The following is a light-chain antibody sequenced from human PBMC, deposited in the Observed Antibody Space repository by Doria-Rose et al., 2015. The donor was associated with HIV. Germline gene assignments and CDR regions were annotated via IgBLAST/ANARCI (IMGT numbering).Light chain of an antibody. Sequence: TQSPSSLSASVGDRVTITCRASRTIATYLNWYQQKPGKAPQLLIFAASSLQSGVPSRFSGRGSGTDFTLTISSLQPGDFATYYCQQSYSTPLYTFGQGTKLEIK. J-gene: IGKJ2*01. V-gene: IGKV1-39*01. CDR1: RTIATY. CDR2: AAS. CDR3: QQSYSTPLYT.